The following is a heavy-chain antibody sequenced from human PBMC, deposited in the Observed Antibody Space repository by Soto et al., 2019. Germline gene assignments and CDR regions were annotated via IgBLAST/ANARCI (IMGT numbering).Heavy chain of an antibody. CDR1: GFTFSSYS. V-gene: IGHV3-21*01. Sequence: PGGSLRLSCAASGFTFSSYSMNRVRQAPGKGLEWVSSISSSSSYIYYADSVKGRFTISRDNAKNSLYLQMNSLRAEDTAVYYCARGLYYYDSSGYYGNWGQGTLVTVSS. J-gene: IGHJ4*02. CDR3: ARGLYYYDSSGYYGN. D-gene: IGHD3-22*01. CDR2: ISSSSSYI.